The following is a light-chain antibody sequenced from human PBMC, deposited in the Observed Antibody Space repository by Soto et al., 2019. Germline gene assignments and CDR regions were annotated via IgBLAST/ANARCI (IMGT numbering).Light chain of an antibody. CDR3: KQHNNWPRT. CDR2: DAS. J-gene: IGKJ1*01. Sequence: IVLTQSPATLSVSPGEGATLSCRASQSVNSNLVWYQQKPGQAPRLLIYDASTRATAIPARFSGSGSGTEFTLTISSLQSEDFAVYYCKQHNNWPRTFGQGTKVEIK. CDR1: QSVNSN. V-gene: IGKV3-15*01.